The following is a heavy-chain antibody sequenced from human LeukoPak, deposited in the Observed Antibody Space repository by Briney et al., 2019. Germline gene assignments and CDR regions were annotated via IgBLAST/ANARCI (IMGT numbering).Heavy chain of an antibody. J-gene: IGHJ4*02. V-gene: IGHV3-74*01. CDR3: ARGESRPVY. CDR1: GFTFSSYW. Sequence: GGPLRLSCVVSGFTFSSYWMHWVRQAPGKGLAWVSRIKSYGSSTSYAHSVKGRFTISRDNANNTLYLQMNSLRAEDTAVYYCARGESRPVYWGQGTLV. CDR2: IKSYGSST.